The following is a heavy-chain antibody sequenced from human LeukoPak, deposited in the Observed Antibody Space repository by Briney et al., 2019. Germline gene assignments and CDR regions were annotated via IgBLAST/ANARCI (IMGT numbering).Heavy chain of an antibody. Sequence: GGSLRLSCAASGFTFSSYSMNWVRQAPGKGLEWVSSISSSSSYIYYADSVKGRFTISRDNAKNSLYLQMNSLRAEDTAVYYCARSRTDSLGYCSGGSCYSGYYYYMDVWGKGTTVTISS. V-gene: IGHV3-21*04. D-gene: IGHD2-15*01. J-gene: IGHJ6*03. CDR3: ARSRTDSLGYCSGGSCYSGYYYYMDV. CDR1: GFTFSSYS. CDR2: ISSSSSYI.